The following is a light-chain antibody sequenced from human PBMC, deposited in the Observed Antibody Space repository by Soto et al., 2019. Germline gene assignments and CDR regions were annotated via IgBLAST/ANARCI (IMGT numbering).Light chain of an antibody. CDR3: QQYGSSGT. CDR1: QSVSNNY. Sequence: ELVLTQSPGTLSLSPGERAILSCRASQSVSNNYLAWYQQKPGQAPRLLIYGASNRATGIPDRFSGSGSGTDFTLTISRLEPEDFAVYYCQQYGSSGTFGQGTKVDI. CDR2: GAS. V-gene: IGKV3-20*01. J-gene: IGKJ1*01.